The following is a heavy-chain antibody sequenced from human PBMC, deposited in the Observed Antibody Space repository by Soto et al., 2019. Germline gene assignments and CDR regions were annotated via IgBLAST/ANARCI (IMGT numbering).Heavy chain of an antibody. V-gene: IGHV4-30-4*01. J-gene: IGHJ5*02. CDR3: ARVPDR. Sequence: SETLSLTCTVSGGSISSGDFCWSWIRQPPGKGLEWIGYIYYSGSTYYNPSLTSRVTISVDRSKNQFSLKLSSVTAADTAVYYCARVPDRWGQGTLVTVSS. CDR2: IYYSGST. D-gene: IGHD2-2*01. CDR1: GGSISSGDFC.